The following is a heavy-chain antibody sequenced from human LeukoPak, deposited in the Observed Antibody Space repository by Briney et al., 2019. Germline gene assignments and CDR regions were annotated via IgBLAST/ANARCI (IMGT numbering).Heavy chain of an antibody. Sequence: SETLSLTCTVSGYSISSGHYWGWIRQPPGKGLEWIGSIHHGGTTFYNPSLRNRVTISLNTSEYQFSLKLASVTAADTALYYCARGITSPGAAGALGQGTLVTVSS. V-gene: IGHV4-38-2*02. CDR3: ARGITSPGAAGA. CDR1: GYSISSGHY. J-gene: IGHJ5*02. D-gene: IGHD3-10*01. CDR2: IHHGGTT.